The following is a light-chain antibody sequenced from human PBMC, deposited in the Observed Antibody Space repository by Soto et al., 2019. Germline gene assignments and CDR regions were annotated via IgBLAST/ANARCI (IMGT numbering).Light chain of an antibody. V-gene: IGLV2-8*01. J-gene: IGLJ1*01. CDR1: SSDVGGYNY. CDR2: EVS. Sequence: QSALTQPPSASGSPGQSVTISCTGPSSDVGGYNYVSWYQQHPGKAPKLMIYEVSKRPSGVPDRFSGSKSGNTASLTVSGLQAEDEADYYCSSYAGSNNYVFGTGTKVTV. CDR3: SSYAGSNNYV.